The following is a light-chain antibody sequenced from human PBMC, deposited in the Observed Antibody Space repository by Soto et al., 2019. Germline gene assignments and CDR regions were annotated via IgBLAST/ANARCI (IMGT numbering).Light chain of an antibody. Sequence: DIPMTQSPSTLSASVGDRVNITCRASQRISNWLAWYQQKPGKAPNLLIYDASSLEIGVPSRFSGSGSGTEFTLTISSLQPDDFGTYYCQQYNNYWTFGQGTKVEIK. V-gene: IGKV1-5*01. J-gene: IGKJ1*01. CDR2: DAS. CDR3: QQYNNYWT. CDR1: QRISNW.